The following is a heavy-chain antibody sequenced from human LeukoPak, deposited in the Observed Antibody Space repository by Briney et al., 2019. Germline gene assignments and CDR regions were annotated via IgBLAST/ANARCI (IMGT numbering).Heavy chain of an antibody. Sequence: AGSLRLTCAASGFIFSNNWMSWVRQAPGKGLEWVASINPDGSAKYHVDSVKGRFTISRDNAKKSLSLQMDALRAEDTAVYFCAKLLGAATRYDSWGLGTLVMVSS. CDR1: GFIFSNNW. CDR3: AKLLGAATRYDS. V-gene: IGHV3-7*01. J-gene: IGHJ4*02. CDR2: INPDGSAK. D-gene: IGHD1-26*01.